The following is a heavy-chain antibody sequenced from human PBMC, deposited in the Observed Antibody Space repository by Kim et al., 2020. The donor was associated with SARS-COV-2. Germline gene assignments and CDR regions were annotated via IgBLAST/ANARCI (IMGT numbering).Heavy chain of an antibody. D-gene: IGHD6-19*01. J-gene: IGHJ3*02. CDR2: INPNSGGT. CDR1: GYTFTGYY. V-gene: IGHV1-2*04. CDR3: ARAGYSSGMRTDAFDI. Sequence: ASVKVSCKASGYTFTGYYMHWVRQAPGQGLEWMGWINPNSGGTNYAQKFQGWVTMTRDTSISTAYMELSRLRSDDTAVYYCARAGYSSGMRTDAFDIWGQGTMVTVSS.